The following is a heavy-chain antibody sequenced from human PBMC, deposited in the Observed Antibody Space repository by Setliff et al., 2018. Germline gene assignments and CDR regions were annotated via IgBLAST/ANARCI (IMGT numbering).Heavy chain of an antibody. Sequence: TSETLSLTCTVSGGSISPYFWSWIRQPPGKGLEWIGYIYHNGNTNFNLSLKTRVNMSVDTSKNQIALNLKSVTAADTAVYYCARDRTAYSYGLDVWGQGTTVTVSS. CDR2: IYHNGNT. CDR1: GGSISPYF. V-gene: IGHV4-59*01. D-gene: IGHD5-18*01. J-gene: IGHJ6*02. CDR3: ARDRTAYSYGLDV.